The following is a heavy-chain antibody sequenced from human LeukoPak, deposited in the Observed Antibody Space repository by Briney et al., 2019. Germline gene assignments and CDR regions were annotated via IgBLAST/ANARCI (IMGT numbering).Heavy chain of an antibody. V-gene: IGHV3-53*01. D-gene: IGHD6-6*01. CDR3: ARVRPHPIIDV. CDR2: IYTGVST. CDR1: GFTVSNNY. Sequence: GGSLRLSCAASGFTVSNNYMSWVRQAPGKGLEWVSVIYTGVSTYYSDSVKGRSAISTDNPNNTLYLQMTSLRADDTGVYYCARVRPHPIIDVSGKGTTGTVSS. J-gene: IGHJ6*03.